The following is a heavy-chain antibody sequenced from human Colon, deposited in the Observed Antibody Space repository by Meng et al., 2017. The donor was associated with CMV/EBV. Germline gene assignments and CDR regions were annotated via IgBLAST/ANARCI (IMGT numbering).Heavy chain of an antibody. Sequence: GESLKISCAASGFTFSSYWMHWVRQAPGKGLVWVSRINSDGSSTSYADSVKGRFTISRDNAKNTLYLQMNSLRADDTAVYYCARDADWGSYWYFDLWGRGTLVTVSS. V-gene: IGHV3-74*01. CDR1: GFTFSSYW. J-gene: IGHJ2*01. D-gene: IGHD7-27*01. CDR3: ARDADWGSYWYFDL. CDR2: INSDGSST.